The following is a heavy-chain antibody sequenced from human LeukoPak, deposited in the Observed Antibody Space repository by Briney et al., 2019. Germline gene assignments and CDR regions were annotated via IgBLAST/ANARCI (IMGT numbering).Heavy chain of an antibody. CDR3: ARDLEGVPYSRSPSDY. CDR1: GFTFSSYW. V-gene: IGHV3-7*01. Sequence: AGGSLRLSCAASGFTFSSYWMSWVRQAPGKGLGWVANIKQDGSEKNYVDSVKGRFTISRDNAKDSLYLQMNSLRAEDTAVYYCARDLEGVPYSRSPSDYWGQGTLVTVSS. D-gene: IGHD6-6*01. CDR2: IKQDGSEK. J-gene: IGHJ4*02.